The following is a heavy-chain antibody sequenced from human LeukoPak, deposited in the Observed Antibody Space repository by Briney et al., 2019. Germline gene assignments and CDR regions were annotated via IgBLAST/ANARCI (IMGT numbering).Heavy chain of an antibody. J-gene: IGHJ4*02. CDR2: TYYRSKWYN. CDR1: GDSVSSNSAA. D-gene: IGHD1-26*01. CDR3: ARALSGSYYTPEFAFGY. Sequence: SQTLSLTCAISGDSVSSNSAAWNWIRQSPSRGLEWLGRTYYRSKWYNDYAVSVKSRITINPDTSKNQFSLQLNSVTPEDTAVYYCARALSGSYYTPEFAFGYWGQGTLVTVSS. V-gene: IGHV6-1*01.